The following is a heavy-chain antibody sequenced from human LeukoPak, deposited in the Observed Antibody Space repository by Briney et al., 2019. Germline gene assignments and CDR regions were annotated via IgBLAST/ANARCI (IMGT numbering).Heavy chain of an antibody. V-gene: IGHV5-51*01. Sequence: GESLKISCKGSGYSFASYWIGWVRQMPGKGLEWMGIIYPGDSDTGYSPSFQGQVTISADKSISTAYLQWSSLKASDTAMYYCARTPSSRVTKLDYWGQGTLVTVSS. CDR1: GYSFASYW. D-gene: IGHD2-2*01. CDR3: ARTPSSRVTKLDY. CDR2: IYPGDSDT. J-gene: IGHJ4*02.